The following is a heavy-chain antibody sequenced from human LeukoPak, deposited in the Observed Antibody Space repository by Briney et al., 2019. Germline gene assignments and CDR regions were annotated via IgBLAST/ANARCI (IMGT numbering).Heavy chain of an antibody. Sequence: SGTLSLTCAVSGGSISSSSWWSWVRQPPGKGLEWIGEIYHSGSTNYNPSLKSRVTISVDKSKNQFSLKLSSVTAADTAVYYCASWGSLRYFDWLPPNDAFDIWGQGTMVTVSS. J-gene: IGHJ3*02. V-gene: IGHV4-4*02. CDR1: GGSISSSSW. CDR3: ASWGSLRYFDWLPPNDAFDI. CDR2: IYHSGST. D-gene: IGHD3-9*01.